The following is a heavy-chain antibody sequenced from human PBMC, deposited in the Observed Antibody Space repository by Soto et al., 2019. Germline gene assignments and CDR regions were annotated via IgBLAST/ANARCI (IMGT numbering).Heavy chain of an antibody. CDR3: AKKPLYSYGPYYFDY. CDR1: GFTFSSYA. J-gene: IGHJ4*02. D-gene: IGHD5-18*01. Sequence: GGSLRLSCAASGFTFSSYAMSWVRQAPGKGLEWVSAISGSGGSTYYADSVKGRFTISRDNSKNTLYLQMDTLRAEDTAVYYCAKKPLYSYGPYYFDYWGQGTLVTVSS. V-gene: IGHV3-23*01. CDR2: ISGSGGST.